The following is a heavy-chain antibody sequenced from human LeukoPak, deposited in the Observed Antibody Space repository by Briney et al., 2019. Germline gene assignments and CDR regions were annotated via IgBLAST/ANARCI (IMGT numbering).Heavy chain of an antibody. CDR3: ARDHYFDISGYLDY. D-gene: IGHD3-22*01. J-gene: IGHJ4*02. CDR2: ISYDGTKQ. Sequence: GGSLRLSCEGSGFTYSINAMHWVRQAPGKGLEWLAVISYDGTKQYFADSVKGRFTISRDNVKNSLYLEMNSLRVEDSAVYYCARDHYFDISGYLDYWGQGTPVTVSS. V-gene: IGHV3-30-3*01. CDR1: GFTYSINA.